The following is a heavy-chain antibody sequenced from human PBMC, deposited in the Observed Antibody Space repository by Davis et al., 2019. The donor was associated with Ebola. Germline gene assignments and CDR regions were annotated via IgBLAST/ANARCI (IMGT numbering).Heavy chain of an antibody. D-gene: IGHD2-2*01. J-gene: IGHJ5*02. CDR3: ARLGYCSSTSCRWFDP. V-gene: IGHV4-59*01. CDR2: IYYSGST. CDR1: GGSFSGYY. Sequence: MPSETLSLTCAVYGGSFSGYYWSWIRQPPGKGLEWIGYIYYSGSTNYNPSLKSRVTISVDTSKNQLSLKLSSVTAADTAVYYCARLGYCSSTSCRWFDPWGQGTLVTVSS.